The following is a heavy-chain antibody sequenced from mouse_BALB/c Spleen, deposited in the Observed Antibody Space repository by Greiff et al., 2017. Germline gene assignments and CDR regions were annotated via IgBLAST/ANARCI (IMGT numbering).Heavy chain of an antibody. CDR1: GYAFTNYL. V-gene: IGHV1-54*01. Sequence: QVQLQQSGAELVRPGTSVKVSCKASGYAFTNYLIEWVKQRPGQGLEWIGVINPGSGGTNYNEKFKGKATLTADKSSSTAYMQLSSLTSDDSAVYFCARGWFSTMTSYFDYWGQGTTLTVAS. CDR3: ARGWFSTMTSYFDY. CDR2: INPGSGGT. J-gene: IGHJ2*01. D-gene: IGHD2-4*01.